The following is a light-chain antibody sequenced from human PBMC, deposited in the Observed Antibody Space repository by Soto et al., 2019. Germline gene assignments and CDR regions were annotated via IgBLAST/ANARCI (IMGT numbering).Light chain of an antibody. CDR3: HQYNSYTWT. Sequence: IQMTQSPSTLSPSVGDRVTITCGASQSVSDWLAWYQQKPGKAPKLLIYDASRLESAVPSRFSGSGSQTEFTLTISSLHPDDFATYYCHQYNSYTWTFGQGTKVDIK. CDR2: DAS. J-gene: IGKJ1*01. CDR1: QSVSDW. V-gene: IGKV1-5*01.